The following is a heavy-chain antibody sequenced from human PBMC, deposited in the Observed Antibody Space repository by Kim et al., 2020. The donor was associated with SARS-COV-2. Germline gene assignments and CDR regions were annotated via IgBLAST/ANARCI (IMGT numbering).Heavy chain of an antibody. V-gene: IGHV4-59*01. CDR3: VRDREGATLGVASDI. J-gene: IGHJ3*02. D-gene: IGHD1-26*01. Sequence: NPSLKSRVLISADTSKNQLSLKLSSVTAADTGVYYCVRDREGATLGVASDIWGQGTTVTVSS.